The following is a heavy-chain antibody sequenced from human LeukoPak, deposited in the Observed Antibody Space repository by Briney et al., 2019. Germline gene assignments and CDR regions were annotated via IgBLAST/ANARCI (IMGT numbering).Heavy chain of an antibody. CDR1: GFTFSSYW. Sequence: GGSLRLSCAASGFTFSSYWMSWVRQAPGKGLEWVANINQGGSDKHYVDSRFTISRDNANNSLYLQMNSLRAEDTAVYYCVRESRSGSYSGYWGQGTLVTVSS. CDR3: VRESRSGSYSGY. CDR2: INQGGSDK. D-gene: IGHD1-26*01. J-gene: IGHJ4*02. V-gene: IGHV3-7*01.